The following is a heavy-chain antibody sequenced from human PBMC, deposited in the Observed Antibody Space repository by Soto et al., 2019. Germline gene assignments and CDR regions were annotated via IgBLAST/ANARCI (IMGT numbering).Heavy chain of an antibody. CDR1: GGYSISYY. V-gene: IGHV4-59*01. J-gene: IGHJ6*02. CDR2: IYYSGST. D-gene: IGHD2-21*02. CDR3: ARDICGGDCYYYYYGMDV. Sequence: PSETLSLTSSVSGGYSISYYWSWIRQPPGKGLEWIGYIYYSGSTNYNPSLKSRVTISVDTSKNQFSLKLSSVTAADTAVYYCARDICGGDCYYYYYGMDVWGQGTTVTVSS.